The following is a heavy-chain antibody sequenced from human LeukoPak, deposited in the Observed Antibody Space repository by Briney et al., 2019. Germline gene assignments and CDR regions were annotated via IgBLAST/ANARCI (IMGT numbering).Heavy chain of an antibody. D-gene: IGHD3-22*01. CDR2: IIPILGIA. CDR3: ARDPYSDSSGYFWGYYYGMDV. J-gene: IGHJ6*02. V-gene: IGHV1-69*04. CDR1: GCTFSSYT. Sequence: SSVTVACKASGCTFSSYTISWVRQAPGQGLEWMGRIIPILGIANYAQKFQGRVTITPDKSTSTAYMELSSLRSEDTAVYYCARDPYSDSSGYFWGYYYGMDVWGQGTTVTVSS.